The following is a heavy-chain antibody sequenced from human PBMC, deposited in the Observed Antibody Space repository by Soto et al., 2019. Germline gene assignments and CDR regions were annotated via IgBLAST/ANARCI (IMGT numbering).Heavy chain of an antibody. D-gene: IGHD2-21*02. CDR2: ISYDGSNK. CDR1: GFTFSSYA. V-gene: IGHV3-30-3*01. J-gene: IGHJ3*02. Sequence: QVQLVESGGGVVQPGRSLRLSCAASGFTFSSYAMHWVRQAPGKGLEWVAVISYDGSNKYYADSVKGRFTISRDNSKNTLYLQMNSLIAEDTAVYDCARYIVVVTATYAFDIWGKGTMFTVSS. CDR3: ARYIVVVTATYAFDI.